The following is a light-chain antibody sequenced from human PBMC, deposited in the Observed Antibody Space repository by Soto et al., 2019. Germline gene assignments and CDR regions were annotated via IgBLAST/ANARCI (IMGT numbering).Light chain of an antibody. V-gene: IGKV4-1*01. CDR1: QSVLYSSNNKNY. Sequence: DIVMTQSPDSLAVPLGERATINCKSSQSVLYSSNNKNYLAWYQQKPGQPPKLLIYWASTRESGVPDRFSGSGSGTDFTLTISSLHVEDVAVYYCQQYYSSPYTFGQGTKLEIK. CDR3: QQYYSSPYT. J-gene: IGKJ2*01. CDR2: WAS.